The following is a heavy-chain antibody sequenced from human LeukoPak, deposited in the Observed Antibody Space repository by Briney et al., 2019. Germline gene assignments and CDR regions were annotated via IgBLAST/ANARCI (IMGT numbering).Heavy chain of an antibody. D-gene: IGHD3-3*01. CDR3: ARVGDFWRGYYFDY. Sequence: SQTLSLTCTVSGGSISSGRYYWSWIRQPAGKGLEWIGRIYTSGSTNYNPSLKSRVTISVDTSKNQFSLKLSSVTAADTAVYYCARVGDFWRGYYFDYWGQGTLVTVSS. V-gene: IGHV4-61*02. CDR2: IYTSGST. J-gene: IGHJ4*02. CDR1: GGSISSGRYY.